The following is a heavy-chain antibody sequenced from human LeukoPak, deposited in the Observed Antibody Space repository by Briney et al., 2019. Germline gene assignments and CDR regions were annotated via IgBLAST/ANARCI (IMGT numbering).Heavy chain of an antibody. CDR3: ARDRDYGGKLGY. Sequence: GGSLRLSCAASGFTVSNNYMNWVRQAPGKGLEWVSVIYSGGNTYYADSVKGRFTISIDNSKNTLHLQMNSLRVEDTAVYYCARDRDYGGKLGYWGQGTLVTVSS. V-gene: IGHV3-66*02. CDR1: GFTVSNNY. D-gene: IGHD4-23*01. CDR2: IYSGGNT. J-gene: IGHJ4*02.